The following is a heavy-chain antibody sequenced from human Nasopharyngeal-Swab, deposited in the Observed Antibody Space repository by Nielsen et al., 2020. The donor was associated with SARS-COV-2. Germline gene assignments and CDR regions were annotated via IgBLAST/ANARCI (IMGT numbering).Heavy chain of an antibody. J-gene: IGHJ4*02. Sequence: RQAPGKGLEWIGSIYYSGSTYYNPSLKSRVTISVDTSKNQFSLKLSSVTAADTAVYYCARGWIQLWTSYFDYWGQGTLVTVSS. D-gene: IGHD5-18*01. CDR3: ARGWIQLWTSYFDY. V-gene: IGHV4-39*07. CDR2: IYYSGST.